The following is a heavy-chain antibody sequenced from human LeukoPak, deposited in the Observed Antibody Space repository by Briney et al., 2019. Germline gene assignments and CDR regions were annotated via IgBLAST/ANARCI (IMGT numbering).Heavy chain of an antibody. V-gene: IGHV3-23*01. CDR3: ARGGELWSRVPDY. CDR1: GFSFRVYT. CDR2: ITADLGTT. Sequence: PGGSLRLSCAGSGFSFRVYTMNWVRQAPGKGLEWVSIITADLGTTYYTDSVRGRFTISRDNSRNTVYLQMDSLRAEDTAVYYCARGGELWSRVPDYWGQGTLVTVSS. D-gene: IGHD3-16*01. J-gene: IGHJ4*02.